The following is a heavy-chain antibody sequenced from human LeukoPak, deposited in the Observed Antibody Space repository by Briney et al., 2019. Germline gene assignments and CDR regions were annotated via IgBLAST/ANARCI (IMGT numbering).Heavy chain of an antibody. CDR2: ISYDGSNK. D-gene: IGHD3-10*01. CDR1: GFTFSSYA. V-gene: IGHV3-30-3*01. Sequence: PGGSLRLSCAASGFTFSSYAMHWVRQAPGKGLEWVAVISYDGSNKYYADSVKGRFTISRDNSKNTLYLQMNSLRAEDTAVYYCARVSELWFGELLSRPGDYWGQGTLVTVSS. CDR3: ARVSELWFGELLSRPGDY. J-gene: IGHJ4*02.